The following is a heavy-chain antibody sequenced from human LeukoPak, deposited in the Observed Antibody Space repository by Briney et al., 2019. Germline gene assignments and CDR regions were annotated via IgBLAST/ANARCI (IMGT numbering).Heavy chain of an antibody. J-gene: IGHJ3*02. Sequence: GGSLRLSCAASGFTFSSYGMHWVRQAPGKGLEWVAVIWYDGSNKYYADSVKGRFTISRDNSKNTLYLQMNSLRAEDTAVYYCARTLRLHTPRAFDIWGRGTMVTVSS. CDR1: GFTFSSYG. D-gene: IGHD5-24*01. CDR2: IWYDGSNK. CDR3: ARTLRLHTPRAFDI. V-gene: IGHV3-33*01.